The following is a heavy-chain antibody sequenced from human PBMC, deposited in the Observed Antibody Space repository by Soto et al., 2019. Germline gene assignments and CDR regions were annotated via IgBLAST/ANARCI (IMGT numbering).Heavy chain of an antibody. CDR2: IYYSGST. CDR3: ASGIAAAGQPFDD. V-gene: IGHV4-31*03. CDR1: GGSISSGGYY. D-gene: IGHD6-13*01. Sequence: PSETLSLTCTVSGGSISSGGYYWSWIRQHPGKGLEWIGYIYYSGSTYYNPSLKSRVTISVDTSKNQFSLKLSSVTAADTAVYYCASGIAAAGQPFDDWGQGTLVTVSS. J-gene: IGHJ4*02.